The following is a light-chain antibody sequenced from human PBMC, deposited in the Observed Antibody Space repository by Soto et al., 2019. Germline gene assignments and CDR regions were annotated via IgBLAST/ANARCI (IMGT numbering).Light chain of an antibody. V-gene: IGKV1-5*01. CDR2: DVS. CDR3: QQYNSN. CDR1: QSINNW. Sequence: IQMTQSPSTVSESVGDRVTITCRACQSINNWLAWYQQKPGKAPKLLIYDVSSLGSGVPSRFSGSGSGAEFTLTISSLQPDNFATYYCQQYNSNFGGGTRVEIK. J-gene: IGKJ4*01.